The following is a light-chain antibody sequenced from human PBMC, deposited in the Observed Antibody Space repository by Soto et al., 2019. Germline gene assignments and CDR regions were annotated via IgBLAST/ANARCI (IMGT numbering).Light chain of an antibody. J-gene: IGKJ2*01. CDR3: QQYHKLPRT. Sequence: DIQMTQSPSSLSASVGDRVTITCQASHDINNYLSWYQQKAGKAPKLLIYDASNLKTGVPSRFSGGGSGTHFSFTINSLQPEDVATYYCQQYHKLPRTFGQGTNLEIK. V-gene: IGKV1-33*01. CDR2: DAS. CDR1: HDINNY.